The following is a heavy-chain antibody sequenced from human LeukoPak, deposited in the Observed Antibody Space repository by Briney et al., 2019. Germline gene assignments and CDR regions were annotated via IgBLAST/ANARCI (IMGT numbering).Heavy chain of an antibody. J-gene: IGHJ4*02. D-gene: IGHD6-19*01. V-gene: IGHV3-30-3*01. Sequence: PGGSLRLSCAASGFTFSSFAMHWVRQAPGKGLEWVAIISYDGSNKYYADSVKGRFTISRDNSKNTLYLQMNSLRAEDTAVYYCARYIAVAGTEIDYWGQGTLVTVSS. CDR2: ISYDGSNK. CDR3: ARYIAVAGTEIDY. CDR1: GFTFSSFA.